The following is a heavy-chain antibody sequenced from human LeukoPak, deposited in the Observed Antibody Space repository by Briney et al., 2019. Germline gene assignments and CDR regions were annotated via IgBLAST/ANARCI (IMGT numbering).Heavy chain of an antibody. CDR1: GFTFGSSG. V-gene: IGHV3-30*02. J-gene: IGHJ1*01. CDR3: AKDIIV. D-gene: IGHD2-15*01. CDR2: IRYDGTNK. Sequence: GGSLRLSCAASGFTFGSSGMHWVRQAPDKGLEWVAFIRYDGTNKYYADPVKGRFTIFRDNSKNTLYLQMNSLRAEDTAVYYCAKDIIVWGQGTLVTVSS.